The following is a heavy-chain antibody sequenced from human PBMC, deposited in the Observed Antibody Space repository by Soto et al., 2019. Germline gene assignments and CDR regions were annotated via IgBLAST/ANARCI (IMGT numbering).Heavy chain of an antibody. D-gene: IGHD4-17*01. CDR2: ISAYNGNT. CDR3: ARFVTMTD. V-gene: IGHV1-18*01. CDR1: GYSFSSYG. Sequence: QVQLVQSGAEVKKPGASVKVSCKASGYSFSSYGIRWVRQAPGQGLEWMGWISAYNGNTNYAQKLQGRVTMTTDTSTSTAYMKLRSLSSDDTSVNYCARFVTMTDWAQGTLVTVSS. J-gene: IGHJ4*02.